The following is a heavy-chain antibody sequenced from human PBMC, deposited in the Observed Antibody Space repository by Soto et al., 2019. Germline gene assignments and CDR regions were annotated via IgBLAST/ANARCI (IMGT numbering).Heavy chain of an antibody. CDR2: ISNRGDT. J-gene: IGHJ3*02. D-gene: IGHD2-15*01. CDR3: AREPRYCRGGCCSITGDAYDI. V-gene: IGHV3-66*01. CDR1: GFIVSDTY. Sequence: EVQLVESGGGLVQPGGSLRLSCTATGFIVSDTYVNWVRQAPGKGVEWVSVISNRGDTHYADSVRGRFSLSRDISDNTLHLQMNNLRVEDTAVYYCAREPRYCRGGCCSITGDAYDIWGQGTLVTVSS.